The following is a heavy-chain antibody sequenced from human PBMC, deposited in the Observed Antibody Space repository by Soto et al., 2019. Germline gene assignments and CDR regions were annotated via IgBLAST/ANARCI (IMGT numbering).Heavy chain of an antibody. V-gene: IGHV1-8*01. CDR2: MNPNSGNT. J-gene: IGHJ4*02. CDR3: ARWVAARTRYYFDY. D-gene: IGHD6-6*01. CDR1: GYTFTSYD. Sequence: QVQLVQSGAEVKKPGASVKVSCKASGYTFTSYDINWVRQATGQGLEWMRWMNPNSGNTGYAQKFQGRVTMTRNTSISTAYMELSSLRSEDTAVYYCARWVAARTRYYFDYWGQGTLVTVSS.